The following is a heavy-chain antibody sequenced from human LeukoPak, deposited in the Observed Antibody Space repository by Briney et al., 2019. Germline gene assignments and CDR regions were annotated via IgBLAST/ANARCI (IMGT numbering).Heavy chain of an antibody. Sequence: GGSLRLSCAASGFTFSSYSMNWVRQAPGKGLEWVSVIYSGGSTYYADSVKGRFTISRDNSKNTLYLQMNSLRAEDTAVYYCARVPYGGNSWYFDYWGQGTLVTVSS. D-gene: IGHD4-23*01. CDR1: GFTFSSYS. CDR3: ARVPYGGNSWYFDY. J-gene: IGHJ4*02. V-gene: IGHV3-53*01. CDR2: IYSGGST.